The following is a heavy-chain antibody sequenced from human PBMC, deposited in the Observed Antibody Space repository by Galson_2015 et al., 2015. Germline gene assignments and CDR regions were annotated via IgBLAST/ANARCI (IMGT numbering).Heavy chain of an antibody. D-gene: IGHD3-10*01. Sequence: SVKVSCKASGGTFSSYAISWVRQAPGQGLEWMGGIIPIFGTANYAQKFQGRVTITADESTSTAYMELSSLRSEDTAVYYCARYSASGSGSYYKSLAFDYWGQGTLVTVSS. J-gene: IGHJ4*02. V-gene: IGHV1-69*13. CDR1: GGTFSSYA. CDR3: ARYSASGSGSYYKSLAFDY. CDR2: IIPIFGTA.